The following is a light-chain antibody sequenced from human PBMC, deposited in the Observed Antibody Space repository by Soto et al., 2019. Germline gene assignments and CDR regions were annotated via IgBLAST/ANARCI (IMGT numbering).Light chain of an antibody. CDR2: DAS. Sequence: EIQMTQSPSSLSASLGERVTITCQASQDLSNYLTWYQQKPGKAPKLLIYDASNLATGVPARFSGSGSGTDFTFTISSLQPEDIAAYYCQQHDNLPPFTFGQGTKLEIK. J-gene: IGKJ2*01. CDR1: QDLSNY. V-gene: IGKV1-33*01. CDR3: QQHDNLPPFT.